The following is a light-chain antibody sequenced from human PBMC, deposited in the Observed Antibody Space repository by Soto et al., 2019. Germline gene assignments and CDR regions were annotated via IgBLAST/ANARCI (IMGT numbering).Light chain of an antibody. CDR2: EVS. J-gene: IGLJ1*01. Sequence: QSALTQPASVSGSPGQSITISCTGSSSDVDGYNYVSWYQQHPGKAPKLIIYEVSNRPSGVSNRFSGSKSGNTASLTISGLQAEDEADYYCSSYTTNSTPYVFGTGTKLTVL. V-gene: IGLV2-14*01. CDR3: SSYTTNSTPYV. CDR1: SSDVDGYNY.